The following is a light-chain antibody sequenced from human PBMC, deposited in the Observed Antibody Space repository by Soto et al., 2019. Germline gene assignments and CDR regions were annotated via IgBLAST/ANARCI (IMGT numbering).Light chain of an antibody. CDR1: QSVYSGY. J-gene: IGKJ1*01. CDR3: QQYGSAAPWT. CDR2: EAS. Sequence: IVLTQSPGTLSLSPGERATLSCRASQSVYSGYVAWYQQKPGQAPKLLIYEASIRATGIPDRFSGSGSGTDFTLTISRREPADFAVYYCQQYGSAAPWTFGQGTRVDFK. V-gene: IGKV3-20*01.